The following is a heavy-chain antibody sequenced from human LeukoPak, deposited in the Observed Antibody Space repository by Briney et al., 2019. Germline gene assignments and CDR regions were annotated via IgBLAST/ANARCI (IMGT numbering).Heavy chain of an antibody. CDR1: GGSFSGYY. Sequence: SETLSLTCAVYGGSFSGYYWSWIRQPPGKGLEWIGEINHSGSTNYNPSLKSPVTISVDTSKNQFSLKLSSVTAADTAVYYCARGPGDSSGWYLQHWGQGTLVTVSS. D-gene: IGHD6-19*01. CDR3: ARGPGDSSGWYLQH. J-gene: IGHJ1*01. CDR2: INHSGST. V-gene: IGHV4-34*01.